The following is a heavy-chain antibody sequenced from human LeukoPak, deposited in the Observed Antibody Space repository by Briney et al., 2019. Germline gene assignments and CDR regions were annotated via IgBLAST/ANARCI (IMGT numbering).Heavy chain of an antibody. CDR1: GGSISSYY. D-gene: IGHD6-13*01. CDR2: IYYSGST. CDR3: ARDSGGSNDY. Sequence: SETLSLTCTVSGGSISSYYWSWIRQPPGKGLEWIGYIYYSGSTNYNPSLKSRVTISVDTSKNQFSLKLSSLTAADTAVYYFARDSGGSNDYWGQGPLLPVSS. J-gene: IGHJ4*02. V-gene: IGHV4-59*01.